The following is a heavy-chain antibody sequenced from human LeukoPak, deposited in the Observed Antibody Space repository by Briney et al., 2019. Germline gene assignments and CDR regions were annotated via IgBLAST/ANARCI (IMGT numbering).Heavy chain of an antibody. CDR3: ARAGKRDYYYYMDV. CDR1: GGTFSSHA. Sequence: ASVKVSCKASGGTFSSHAISWVRQAPGQGLEWMGGIIPIFGTANYAQKFQGRVTITTDESTSTAYMELSSLRSEDTAVYYCARAGKRDYYYYMDVWGKGTTVTVSS. J-gene: IGHJ6*03. D-gene: IGHD1-1*01. CDR2: IIPIFGTA. V-gene: IGHV1-69*05.